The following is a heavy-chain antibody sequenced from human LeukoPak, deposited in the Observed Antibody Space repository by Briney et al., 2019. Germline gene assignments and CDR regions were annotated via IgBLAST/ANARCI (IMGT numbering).Heavy chain of an antibody. D-gene: IGHD3-3*01. CDR2: ISGSGGST. V-gene: IGHV3-23*01. J-gene: IGHJ4*02. CDR1: GFTFSSYA. Sequence: GGSLRLSCAASGFTFSSYAMHWVRQAPGKGLEWVSAISGSGGSTYYADSVKGRFTISRDNSKNTLYLQMNSLGAEDTAVYYCAKDLLFGVVNIAGGGQGTLVTVSS. CDR3: AKDLLFGVVNIAG.